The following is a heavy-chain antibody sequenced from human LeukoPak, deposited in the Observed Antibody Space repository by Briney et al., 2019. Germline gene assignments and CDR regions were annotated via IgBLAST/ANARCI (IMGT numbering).Heavy chain of an antibody. J-gene: IGHJ4*02. CDR2: INHSGST. Sequence: PSETLSLTCTVSGGSISSGDYYWSWIRQPPGKGLEWIGEINHSGSTNYNPSLKSRVTISVDTSKNQFSLKLSSVTAADTAVYYCARGRAGGGSFLPEGFDYWGQGTLVTVSS. D-gene: IGHD1-26*01. CDR1: GGSISSGDYY. CDR3: ARGRAGGGSFLPEGFDY. V-gene: IGHV4-39*07.